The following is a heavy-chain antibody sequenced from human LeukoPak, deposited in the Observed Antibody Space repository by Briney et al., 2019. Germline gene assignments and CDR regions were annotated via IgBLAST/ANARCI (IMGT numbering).Heavy chain of an antibody. Sequence: SVKVSCKASGGTFSSYAISWVRQAPGQGLEWMGGIIPIFGTANYVQKFQGRVTNTADESTSTAYMELSSLRSEDTAVYYCARDKAAVYFDYWGQGTLVTVSS. V-gene: IGHV1-69*01. CDR3: ARDKAAVYFDY. J-gene: IGHJ4*02. CDR2: IIPIFGTA. D-gene: IGHD6-13*01. CDR1: GGTFSSYA.